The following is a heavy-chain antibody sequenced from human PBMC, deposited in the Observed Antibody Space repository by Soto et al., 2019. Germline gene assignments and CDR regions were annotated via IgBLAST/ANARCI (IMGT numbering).Heavy chain of an antibody. CDR3: ATMGTPATGLYFFDY. Sequence: QVQLQESGPGLVKPSQTLSLTCTVSSGSISSGNYYWSWIRQPPGKGLEWIGFISYSGSTYYSTSLKSRVTISVDTSKSQFSLNLSFVTAADTSVYYCATMGTPATGLYFFDYWGQGSLVTVSS. CDR2: ISYSGST. V-gene: IGHV4-30-4*01. J-gene: IGHJ4*02. CDR1: SGSISSGNYY. D-gene: IGHD2-15*01.